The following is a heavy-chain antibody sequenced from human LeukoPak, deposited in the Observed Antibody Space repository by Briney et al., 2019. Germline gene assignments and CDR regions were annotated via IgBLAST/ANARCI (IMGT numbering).Heavy chain of an antibody. CDR3: ARARVVGATKGYYFDY. CDR2: VSGSGGST. D-gene: IGHD1-26*01. CDR1: GFTFINYD. Sequence: GGSLRLSCAASGFTFINYDMHWVRQAPGKGPEWVSGVSGSGGSTYYADSVKGRFTISRDNSKSTLYLQMNSLRAEDTAVYYCARARVVGATKGYYFDYWGQGTLVTVSS. J-gene: IGHJ4*02. V-gene: IGHV3-23*01.